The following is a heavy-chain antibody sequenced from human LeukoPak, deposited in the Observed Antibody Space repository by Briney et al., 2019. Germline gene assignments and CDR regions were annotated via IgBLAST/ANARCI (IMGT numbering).Heavy chain of an antibody. CDR2: IDWDDDK. V-gene: IGHV2-70*11. Sequence: SGPALVKPTQTLTLTCTFSGFSLSTRGMCVSWIRQPPGKALEWLARIDWDDDKYYSTSLKTRLTISKDTSKNQVVLTMTNMDPVDTATYYCARILNSTTSHSYYYMDVWGKGTTVTVSS. D-gene: IGHD2-2*01. J-gene: IGHJ6*03. CDR1: GFSLSTRGMC. CDR3: ARILNSTTSHSYYYMDV.